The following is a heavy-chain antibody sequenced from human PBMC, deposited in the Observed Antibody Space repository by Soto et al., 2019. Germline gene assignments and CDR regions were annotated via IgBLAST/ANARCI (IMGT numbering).Heavy chain of an antibody. CDR3: ARVKSKDSSSWYGGYDY. Sequence: QVQLQQWGAGLLKPSETLSLTCAVYGGSFSGYYWSWIRQPPGKGLEWIGEINHSGSTNYNPSLKSRVTIAVDTSKNQFALKLSSLTAADTAVYYCARVKSKDSSSWYGGYDYWGQGTLVTVSS. V-gene: IGHV4-34*01. CDR2: INHSGST. CDR1: GGSFSGYY. J-gene: IGHJ4*02. D-gene: IGHD6-13*01.